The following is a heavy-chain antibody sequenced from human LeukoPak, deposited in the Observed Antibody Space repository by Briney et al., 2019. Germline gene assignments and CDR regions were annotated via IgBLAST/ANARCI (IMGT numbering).Heavy chain of an antibody. J-gene: IGHJ4*02. D-gene: IGHD2-15*01. CDR1: RYIFTRHV. CDR3: VRFPRYCSARSCPYRYDY. CDR2: INPNTGNP. Sequence: ASLKVSCKTVRYIFTRHVLYWVRQAPGQAMEWMGWINPNTGNPTYAQAFTGQIILSVDTSVSTPYLQITALTADETPIYYCVRFPRYCSARSCPYRYDYWGQGTLVTVSS. V-gene: IGHV7-4-1*02.